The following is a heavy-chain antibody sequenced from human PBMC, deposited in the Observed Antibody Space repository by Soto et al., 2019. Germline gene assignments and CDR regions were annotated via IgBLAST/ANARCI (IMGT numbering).Heavy chain of an antibody. D-gene: IGHD1-26*01. Sequence: EVQLLESGGGLVQPGGSLRLSCAASGFTFSSYAMRWVRQAPGKGLEWVSTISGSGGSTYYADSMKGRFTISRDNSKNTLYLQMNSLRAEDTAVYYCARRGSGNYYDYWGQGTLVTVSS. CDR1: GFTFSSYA. J-gene: IGHJ4*02. V-gene: IGHV3-23*01. CDR3: ARRGSGNYYDY. CDR2: ISGSGGST.